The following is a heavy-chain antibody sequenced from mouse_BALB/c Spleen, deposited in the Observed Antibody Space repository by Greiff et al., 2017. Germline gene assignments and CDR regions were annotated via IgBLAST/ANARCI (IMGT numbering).Heavy chain of an antibody. J-gene: IGHJ3*01. CDR3: ARDYYDSSNLFAY. Sequence: QVQLQQSGAELMKPGASVKISCKATGYTFSSYWIEWVKQRPGHGLEWIGEILPGSGSTNYNEKFKGKATFTADTSSNTAYMQLSSLTSEDSAVYYCARDYYDSSNLFAYWGQGTLVTVSA. V-gene: IGHV1-9*01. D-gene: IGHD1-1*01. CDR2: ILPGSGST. CDR1: GYTFSSYW.